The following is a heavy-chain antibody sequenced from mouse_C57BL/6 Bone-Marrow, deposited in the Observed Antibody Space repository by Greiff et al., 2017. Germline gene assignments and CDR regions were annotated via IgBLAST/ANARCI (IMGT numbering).Heavy chain of an antibody. V-gene: IGHV1-85*01. J-gene: IGHJ1*03. CDR3: ATITPYWYFDV. CDR2: IYPRDGST. CDR1: GYTFTSYD. Sequence: QVQLQQSGPELVKPGASVKLSCKASGYTFTSYDINWVKQRPGQGLEWIGWIYPRDGSTKYNEKFKGKATLTVDTSSSTAYMELHSLTSEDSAVYFWATITPYWYFDVWGTGTTVTVSS. D-gene: IGHD1-1*01.